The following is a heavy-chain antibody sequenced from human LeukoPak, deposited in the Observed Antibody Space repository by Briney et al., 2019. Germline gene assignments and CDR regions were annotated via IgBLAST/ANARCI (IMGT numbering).Heavy chain of an antibody. J-gene: IGHJ5*01. V-gene: IGHV3-23*01. CDR3: TKDILTGYYISGFDS. D-gene: IGHD3-9*01. CDR2: ITGSGGST. CDR1: GFTFSSYA. Sequence: GGSLRLSCAASGFTFSSYAMSWVPQAPGKGLEWVSAITGSGGSTDYADSVKGRFTISRDNSKNTLYLQMNSLRAEDTALYYCTKDILTGYYISGFDSWGQGTLVTVSS.